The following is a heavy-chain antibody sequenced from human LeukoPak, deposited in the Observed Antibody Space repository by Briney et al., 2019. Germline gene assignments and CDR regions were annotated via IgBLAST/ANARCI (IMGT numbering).Heavy chain of an antibody. CDR2: VSGSGGST. J-gene: IGHJ4*02. CDR3: AKDLDIVATITGN. V-gene: IGHV3-23*01. CDR1: GFTFSSYA. Sequence: SGGSLRLSCAASGFTFSSYAMSRVRQAPGKGLEWVSGVSGSGGSTYYADSVKGRFTISRDNSKNTLYLQMNSLRAEDTAVYYCAKDLDIVATITGNWGQGTLVTVSS. D-gene: IGHD5-12*01.